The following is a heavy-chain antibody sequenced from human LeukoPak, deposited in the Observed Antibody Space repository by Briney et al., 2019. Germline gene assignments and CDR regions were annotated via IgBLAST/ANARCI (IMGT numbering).Heavy chain of an antibody. J-gene: IGHJ4*02. CDR3: ARGGLRFLEWLPNDY. CDR2: IYTSGST. Sequence: SETLSLTCTVSGGSISSYYWSWIRQPAGKGLEWIGRIYTSGSTNYNPSLKSRVTMSVDTSKNLFSLKLSSVTAADTAVYYCARGGLRFLEWLPNDYWGQGTLVTVSS. CDR1: GGSISSYY. D-gene: IGHD3-3*01. V-gene: IGHV4-4*07.